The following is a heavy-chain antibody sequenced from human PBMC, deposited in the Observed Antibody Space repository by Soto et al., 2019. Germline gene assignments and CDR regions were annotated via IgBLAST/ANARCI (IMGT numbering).Heavy chain of an antibody. V-gene: IGHV3-48*04. J-gene: IGHJ4*02. Sequence: GGSLRLSCAASGFTFSNYGMNWVRQAPGKGLEWISYISMSSSTIYYADSVKGRFTVSSDDAKNTVFLQMNSLRAEDTAVYYCALAVAGPFDYWGQGTLVTVSS. CDR2: ISMSSSTI. CDR3: ALAVAGPFDY. D-gene: IGHD6-19*01. CDR1: GFTFSNYG.